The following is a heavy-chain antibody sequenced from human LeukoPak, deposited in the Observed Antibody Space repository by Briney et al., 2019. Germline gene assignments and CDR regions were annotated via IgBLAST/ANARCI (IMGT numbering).Heavy chain of an antibody. Sequence: SETLSLTCTVSGGSISSSSYYWGWIRQPPGKGLEWIGSIYYSGSTYYNPSLKSRVTISVDTSKNQFSLKLSSVTAADTAVYYCARQGGGQWLVDNWFDPWGQGTLVTVSS. V-gene: IGHV4-39*01. CDR2: IYYSGST. J-gene: IGHJ5*02. CDR1: GGSISSSSYY. CDR3: ARQGGGQWLVDNWFDP. D-gene: IGHD6-19*01.